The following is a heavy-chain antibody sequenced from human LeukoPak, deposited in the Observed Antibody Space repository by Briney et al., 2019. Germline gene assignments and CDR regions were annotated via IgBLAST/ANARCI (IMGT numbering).Heavy chain of an antibody. CDR2: ISGSGGST. D-gene: IGHD1-20*01. V-gene: IGHV3-23*01. CDR1: GFTFSSYV. CDR3: AKYAVVITGSYYYYYYMDV. Sequence: GGSLRLSCAASGFTFSSYVMSWVRQAPGKGLEWVSAISGSGGSTHYADSVKGRFTISRDNSKNTLCLQMNSLRAEDTAVYYFAKYAVVITGSYYYYYYMDVWGKGTTVTVSS. J-gene: IGHJ6*03.